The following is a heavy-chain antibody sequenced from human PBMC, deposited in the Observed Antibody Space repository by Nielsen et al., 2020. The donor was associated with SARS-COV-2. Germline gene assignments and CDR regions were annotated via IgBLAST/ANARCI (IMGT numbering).Heavy chain of an antibody. J-gene: IGHJ6*02. D-gene: IGHD6-13*01. CDR1: GGTFSSYA. Sequence: SVKVSCKASGGTFSSYAISWVRQAPGQGLEWMGRIIPILGIANYAQKFQGRVTITADKSMSTAYMELSSLRSEDTAVYYCARYSRSNDYYYYYGMDVWGQGTTVTVSS. CDR3: ARYSRSNDYYYYYGMDV. CDR2: IIPILGIA. V-gene: IGHV1-69*04.